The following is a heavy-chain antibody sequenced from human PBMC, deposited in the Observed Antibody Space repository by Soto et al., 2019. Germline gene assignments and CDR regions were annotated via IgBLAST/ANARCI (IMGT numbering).Heavy chain of an antibody. CDR1: GFTFSSYA. Sequence: LRPSCAASGFTFSSYAMSWVRQSPGKGLEWVSAISGSGGSTYYADSVKGRFTISRDNSKNTLYLQMNSLRAEDTAVYYCANLEVWDYYGMDVWGQGTTVTVSS. CDR2: ISGSGGST. V-gene: IGHV3-23*01. J-gene: IGHJ6*02. CDR3: ANLEVWDYYGMDV. D-gene: IGHD1-1*01.